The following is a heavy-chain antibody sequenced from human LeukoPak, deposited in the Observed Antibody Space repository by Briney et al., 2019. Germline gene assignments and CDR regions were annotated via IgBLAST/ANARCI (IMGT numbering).Heavy chain of an antibody. CDR3: ARTRQFDYGGNTHDY. V-gene: IGHV5-51*01. D-gene: IGHD4-23*01. J-gene: IGHJ4*02. CDR2: IYPGDSDT. Sequence: GESLKISCQGSGFSFTNYWIGWVRQMPGKGLEWVGIIYPGDSDTLYSPSFQGLVTISADKSISTAYLQWSSLKASDTAMYYCARTRQFDYGGNTHDYWGQGTLVTVSS. CDR1: GFSFTNYW.